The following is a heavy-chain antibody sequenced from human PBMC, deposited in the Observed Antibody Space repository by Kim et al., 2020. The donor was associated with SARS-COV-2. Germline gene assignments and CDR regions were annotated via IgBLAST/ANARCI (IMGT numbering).Heavy chain of an antibody. Sequence: GGSLRLSCTTSGFTFFGHAMSWVRQAPGKGLEWVSSIDGSDGTTYYVDSVKGRFSISRDDSRNTLYLQMSALRADDTATYYCLKGGWGWIWDYWCQRTLV. CDR1: GFTFFGHA. V-gene: IGHV3-23*01. CDR3: LKGGWGWIWDY. D-gene: IGHD2-21*01. J-gene: IGHJ4*02. CDR2: IDGSDGTT.